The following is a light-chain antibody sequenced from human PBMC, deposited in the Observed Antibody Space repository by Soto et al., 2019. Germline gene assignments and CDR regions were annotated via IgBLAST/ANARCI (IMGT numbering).Light chain of an antibody. CDR2: DAS. CDR3: HQRSNCPPVT. J-gene: IGKJ4*01. V-gene: IGKV3-11*01. CDR1: QSVSSY. Sequence: EIVLTQSPATLSLSPGERATLSCRASQSVSSYLAGYQQKPGQAPRLLIDDASNRATGIPARFSGRGSGTDCSLTISSLQPDDFAIYYCHQRSNCPPVTVGGGTKVEIK.